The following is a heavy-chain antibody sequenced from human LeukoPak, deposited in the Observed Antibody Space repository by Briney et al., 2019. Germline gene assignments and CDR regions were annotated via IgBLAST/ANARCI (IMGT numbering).Heavy chain of an antibody. V-gene: IGHV3-30*02. CDR3: AKDWGGGGSGYYPPGY. Sequence: GGSLRLSCAASGFTFSSYGMHWVRQAPGKGLEWVAFIRYDGSNKYYADSVKGRFTISRDNSKNTLYLQMNSLRTEDTAVYYCAKDWGGGGSGYYPPGYWGQGTLVTVSS. D-gene: IGHD3-22*01. J-gene: IGHJ4*02. CDR2: IRYDGSNK. CDR1: GFTFSSYG.